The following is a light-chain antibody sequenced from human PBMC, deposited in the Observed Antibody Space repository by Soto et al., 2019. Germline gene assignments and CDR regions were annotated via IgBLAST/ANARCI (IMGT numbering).Light chain of an antibody. CDR2: GAS. J-gene: IGKJ1*01. Sequence: EIVMTQSPATLSVSPGERATLSCRASQGVSGNLAWYQQKPGQAPRLLIYGASTRATGIPARFSGSGSGTEFTLTISSLQSEDSAVYYCQQYNIWPPWTFGQGTKVEVK. V-gene: IGKV3-15*01. CDR3: QQYNIWPPWT. CDR1: QGVSGN.